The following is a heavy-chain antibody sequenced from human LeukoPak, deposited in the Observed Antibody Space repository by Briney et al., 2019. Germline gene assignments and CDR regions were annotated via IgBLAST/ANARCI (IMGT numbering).Heavy chain of an antibody. CDR3: ARGKRVKSDNYSGWGYHFAS. CDR2: IGWNTNTR. CDR1: GFMFHNHA. J-gene: IGHJ4*02. Sequence: GGSLRLSCAASGFMFHNHAMHWVRRAPGKGLEWVSGIGWNTNTRGYADSVKGRFTISRDNAKNSLYLQMSSLRAEDTALYYCARGKRVKSDNYSGWGYHFASWGPGTLVTVSS. V-gene: IGHV3-9*01. D-gene: IGHD3-22*01.